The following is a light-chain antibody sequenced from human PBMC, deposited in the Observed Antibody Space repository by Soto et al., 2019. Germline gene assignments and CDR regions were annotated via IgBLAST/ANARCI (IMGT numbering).Light chain of an antibody. J-gene: IGKJ1*01. CDR2: KAS. Sequence: DIPMTQSPSTLSASVGDRVTITCRASQSISSWLAWYQQKPGKAPKLQIYKASSLESGVPSRFSGSGSGTEFTLTISGLQPDDFATYYCQQYNSFSWTFGQGTKVEIK. CDR3: QQYNSFSWT. V-gene: IGKV1-5*03. CDR1: QSISSW.